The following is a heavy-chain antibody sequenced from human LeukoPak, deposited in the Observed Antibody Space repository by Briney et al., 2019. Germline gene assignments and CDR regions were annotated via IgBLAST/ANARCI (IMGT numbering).Heavy chain of an antibody. J-gene: IGHJ4*02. CDR3: AREGGYDILTGYQDY. CDR2: INPNNGDT. CDR1: GYIFTTYF. D-gene: IGHD3-9*01. Sequence: GASVKVSCKASGYIFTTYFIHWVRQAPGQGLEWMGWINPNNGDTNYVQKFQGRVTMTRDTSISIAYMELTRLRSDDTAVYYCAREGGYDILTGYQDYWGQGTLVTVSS. V-gene: IGHV1-2*02.